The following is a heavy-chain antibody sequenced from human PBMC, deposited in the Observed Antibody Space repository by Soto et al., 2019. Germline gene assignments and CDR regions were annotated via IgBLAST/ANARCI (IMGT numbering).Heavy chain of an antibody. Sequence: SVKVSCKASGGTFSSYAISWVRQAPGQGLEWMGGIIPIFGTANYAQKFQGRVTITADESTSTAYMELSSMRSEDTAVYYCARGVIVVVPAATPYSYNYGMDVWGQGTTVTVAS. CDR1: GGTFSSYA. CDR2: IIPIFGTA. J-gene: IGHJ6*02. D-gene: IGHD2-2*01. CDR3: ARGVIVVVPAATPYSYNYGMDV. V-gene: IGHV1-69*13.